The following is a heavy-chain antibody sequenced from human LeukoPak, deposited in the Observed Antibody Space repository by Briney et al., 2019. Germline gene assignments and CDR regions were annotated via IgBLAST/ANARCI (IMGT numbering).Heavy chain of an antibody. CDR2: ISWNSGSI. V-gene: IGHV3-9*01. CDR3: AKGATGGVIVTYYFDY. D-gene: IGHD3-16*02. CDR1: GFTFVGYA. J-gene: IGHJ4*02. Sequence: GGSLRLSCAASGFTFVGYAMHWVRQAPGKGLEWVSGISWNSGSIGYADSVKGRFTISRDNAKNSLYLQMNSLRAEDTALYYCAKGATGGVIVTYYFDYWGQGTLVTVSS.